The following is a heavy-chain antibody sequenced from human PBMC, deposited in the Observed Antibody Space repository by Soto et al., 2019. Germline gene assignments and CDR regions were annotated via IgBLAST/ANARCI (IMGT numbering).Heavy chain of an antibody. V-gene: IGHV1-2*04. D-gene: IGHD6-19*01. CDR1: GYTFTGYY. J-gene: IGHJ4*02. CDR3: ARDSGYSSGWYLFAPDY. CDR2: INPNSGGT. Sequence: QVQLVQSGAEVKKPGASVKVSCKASGYTFTGYYMHWVRQAPGQGLEWMGWINPNSGGTNYAQKFQGWVTMTRDTSISTAYMELSRLRSDDSAVYYCARDSGYSSGWYLFAPDYWGQGTLVTVSS.